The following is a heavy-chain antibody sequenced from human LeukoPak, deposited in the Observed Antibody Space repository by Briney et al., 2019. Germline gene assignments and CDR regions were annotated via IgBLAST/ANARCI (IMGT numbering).Heavy chain of an antibody. CDR2: ISAYNGNT. D-gene: IGHD3-3*01. J-gene: IGHJ6*03. CDR1: GYTFTSYG. V-gene: IGHV1-18*01. Sequence: GASVKVSCKASGYTFTSYGISWVRLAPGQGLEWMGWISAYNGNTNYAQKLQGRVTMTTDTSTSTAYMELRSLRSDDTAVYYCARVGAYDFWSGLYYYYYMDVWGKGTTVTVSS. CDR3: ARVGAYDFWSGLYYYYYMDV.